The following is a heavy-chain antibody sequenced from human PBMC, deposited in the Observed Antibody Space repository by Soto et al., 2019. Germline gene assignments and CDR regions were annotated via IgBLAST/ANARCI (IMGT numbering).Heavy chain of an antibody. V-gene: IGHV1-18*04. D-gene: IGHD4-17*01. Sequence: ASVKVSCKASGYTFTSYGISWVRQAPGQGLEWMGWISAYNGNTNYAQKLQGRVTLTRDTSASTVYMEVSSLTSEDTAMYYCARWAPTVTTDYWGQGTLVTVSS. CDR2: ISAYNGNT. CDR3: ARWAPTVTTDY. CDR1: GYTFTSYG. J-gene: IGHJ4*02.